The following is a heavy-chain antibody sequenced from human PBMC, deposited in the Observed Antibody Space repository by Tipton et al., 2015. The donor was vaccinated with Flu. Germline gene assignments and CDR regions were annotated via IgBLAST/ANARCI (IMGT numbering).Heavy chain of an antibody. CDR1: GYSFTSHW. Sequence: VQLVQSGAEVKKPGESLKISCQSSGYSFTSHWIGWVRQMPGKGLEWMGIIYPGDSDTRYSPSFQGQVTISADKSISTVYLQWSSLKASDTAMYYCARGGGSFKGYYYDMDVWGQGTTVTVSS. CDR2: IYPGDSDT. D-gene: IGHD3-16*01. J-gene: IGHJ6*02. CDR3: ARGGGSFKGYYYDMDV. V-gene: IGHV5-51*01.